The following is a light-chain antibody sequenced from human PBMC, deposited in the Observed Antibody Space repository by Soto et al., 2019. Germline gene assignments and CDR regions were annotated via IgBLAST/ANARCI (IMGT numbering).Light chain of an antibody. CDR3: CSYAGSTTVV. V-gene: IGLV2-23*01. CDR2: EGS. Sequence: QSALTQPASVSWSPGQSITISCTGTSSDVGSYNLVSWYQQHPGKAPKLMICEGSKRPTGVSDRFSGSKSGNTASLTISGLQAEDEADYYCCSYAGSTTVVFGGGTKLTVL. J-gene: IGLJ2*01. CDR1: SSDVGSYNL.